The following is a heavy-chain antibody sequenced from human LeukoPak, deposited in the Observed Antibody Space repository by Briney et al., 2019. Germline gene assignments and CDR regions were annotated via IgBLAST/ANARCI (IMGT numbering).Heavy chain of an antibody. Sequence: SQTLSLTCTVSGRSISSGDYYWSWIRQPPGKGLEWIGYIYYSGSTYYNPSLKSRVTISVDTSKNQFSLKLSSVTAADTAVYYCARVALPYGSGSYYFDYWGQGTLVTVSS. CDR1: GRSISSGDYY. J-gene: IGHJ4*02. CDR2: IYYSGST. V-gene: IGHV4-30-4*01. CDR3: ARVALPYGSGSYYFDY. D-gene: IGHD3-10*01.